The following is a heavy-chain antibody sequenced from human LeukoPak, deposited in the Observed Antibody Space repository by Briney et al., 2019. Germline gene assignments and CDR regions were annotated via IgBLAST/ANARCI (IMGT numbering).Heavy chain of an antibody. CDR2: INPNRGGT. Sequence: GASVKVSCKASGYTFTGYYMHWVRQAPGQGLEWMGWINPNRGGTNYAQKFQGRVTMTRDTSISTAYMELSRLRSDDTAVYYCAVMTTVVTPNFDYWGQGTLVTVSS. CDR1: GYTFTGYY. CDR3: AVMTTVVTPNFDY. V-gene: IGHV1-2*02. J-gene: IGHJ4*02. D-gene: IGHD4-23*01.